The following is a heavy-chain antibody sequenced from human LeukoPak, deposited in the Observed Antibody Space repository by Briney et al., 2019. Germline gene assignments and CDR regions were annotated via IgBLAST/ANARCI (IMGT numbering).Heavy chain of an antibody. CDR2: IYYSGST. V-gene: IGHV4-59*01. D-gene: IGHD6-6*01. J-gene: IGHJ6*02. Sequence: SGTLSLTCTVSGGSISSYYWSWIRQPPGKGLEWIGYIYYSGSTNYNPSLKSRVTISVDTSKNQFSLKLSSVTAADTAVYYCARDRDSSSPPYYYGMDVWGQGTTVTVSS. CDR1: GGSISSYY. CDR3: ARDRDSSSPPYYYGMDV.